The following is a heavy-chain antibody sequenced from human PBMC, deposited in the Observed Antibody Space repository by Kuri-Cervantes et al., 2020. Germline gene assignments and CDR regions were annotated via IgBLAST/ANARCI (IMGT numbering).Heavy chain of an antibody. CDR3: ARAEYSSGWYVYFDY. CDR2: IYSSGST. Sequence: SETLSLTCTVSGGSINNYYWSWIRLPPGKGLEWIGYIYSSGSTNYNPSLKSRVTISVDTSKNQFSLKLSSVTAADTAVYYCARAEYSSGWYVYFDYWGQGTLVTVSS. V-gene: IGHV4-59*01. D-gene: IGHD6-19*01. CDR1: GGSINNYY. J-gene: IGHJ4*02.